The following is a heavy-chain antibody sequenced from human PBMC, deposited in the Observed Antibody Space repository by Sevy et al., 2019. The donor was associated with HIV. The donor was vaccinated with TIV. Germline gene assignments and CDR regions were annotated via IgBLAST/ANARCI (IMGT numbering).Heavy chain of an antibody. V-gene: IGHV3-23*01. Sequence: GGSLRLSCAASGFTFASYAMTWVRQAPGKGLEWVSVIGSDGGTTYYADSVKGRFTISRDNSKNTLYLQMNSLRAEDTAVYYCAKYIRVGVKDCPRWFDSWGQGTLVTVSS. CDR2: IGSDGGTT. D-gene: IGHD1-26*01. CDR1: GFTFASYA. J-gene: IGHJ5*01. CDR3: AKYIRVGVKDCPRWFDS.